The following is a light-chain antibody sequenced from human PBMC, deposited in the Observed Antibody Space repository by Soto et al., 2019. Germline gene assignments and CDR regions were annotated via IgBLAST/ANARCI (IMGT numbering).Light chain of an antibody. Sequence: QSALTQPASVSGSPGQSITISCTGTNSEVGSYNLVSWYQQHPGKAPKLMIYEGSKRPSGVSNRFSGSTSGNTASLTISGLQAEDEADYYCCSYAGSNTFSYVFGTGTKLTVL. CDR2: EGS. CDR3: CSYAGSNTFSYV. V-gene: IGLV2-23*03. J-gene: IGLJ1*01. CDR1: NSEVGSYNL.